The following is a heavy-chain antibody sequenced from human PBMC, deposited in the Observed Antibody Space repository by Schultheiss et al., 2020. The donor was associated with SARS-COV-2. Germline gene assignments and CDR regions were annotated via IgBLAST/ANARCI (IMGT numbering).Heavy chain of an antibody. CDR3: ARRFSWRDPNYYYYGMDV. CDR1: GGSISSGSYY. V-gene: IGHV4-61*02. D-gene: IGHD3-3*01. J-gene: IGHJ6*02. CDR2: IYTSGST. Sequence: SETLSLTCTVSGGSISSGSYYWSWIRQPAGKGLEWIGRIYTSGSTNYNPSLKSRVTISVDTSKNQFSLKLSSVTAADTAVYYCARRFSWRDPNYYYYGMDVWGQGTTVTVSS.